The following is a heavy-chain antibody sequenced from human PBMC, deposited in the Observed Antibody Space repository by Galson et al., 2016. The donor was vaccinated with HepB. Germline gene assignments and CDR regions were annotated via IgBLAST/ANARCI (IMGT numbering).Heavy chain of an antibody. J-gene: IGHJ6*02. D-gene: IGHD6-13*01. CDR1: GFTLSSYS. Sequence: SLRPSCAASGFTLSSYSMNWVRQTPGKGLEWVSYITSRSTAIYYADSVKGRFTTSRDNARNSLYLQMHSLRAEDTAVYYCAREGTGSSSFIYYYYGMDVWGQGTTVTVSS. V-gene: IGHV3-48*04. CDR2: ITSRSTAI. CDR3: AREGTGSSSFIYYYYGMDV.